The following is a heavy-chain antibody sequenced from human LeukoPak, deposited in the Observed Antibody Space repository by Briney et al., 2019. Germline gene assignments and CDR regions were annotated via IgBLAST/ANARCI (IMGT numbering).Heavy chain of an antibody. V-gene: IGHV4-31*03. CDR3: ARGGGGYCSSTSCYTPPTWFDP. Sequence: SETLSLTCTVSGGSISSGGYYWSWIRQHPGKGLEWIGYIYYSGSTYYNPSLKSRVTISVDTSKNQFSLKLSSVTDADTAVYYCARGGGGYCSSTSCYTPPTWFDPWGQGTLVTASS. CDR1: GGSISSGGYY. J-gene: IGHJ5*02. CDR2: IYYSGST. D-gene: IGHD2-2*02.